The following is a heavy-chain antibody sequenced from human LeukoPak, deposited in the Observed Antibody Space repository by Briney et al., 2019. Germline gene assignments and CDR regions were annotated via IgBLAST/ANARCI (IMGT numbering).Heavy chain of an antibody. D-gene: IGHD3-10*01. CDR3: ARVPLWFGELWYFDL. Sequence: SETLSLTCTVSGGSISSYYWSWIRQPPGKGLEWIGYIYYSGSTNYNPSLKSRVTISVDTSKNQFSLKLSSVTAADTAVYYCARVPLWFGELWYFDLWGRGTLVTVSS. V-gene: IGHV4-59*01. CDR2: IYYSGST. CDR1: GGSISSYY. J-gene: IGHJ2*01.